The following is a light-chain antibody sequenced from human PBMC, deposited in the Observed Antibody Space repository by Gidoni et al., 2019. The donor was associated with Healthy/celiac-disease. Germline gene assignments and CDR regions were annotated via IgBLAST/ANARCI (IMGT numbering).Light chain of an antibody. Sequence: EIVLTQSPGTISLSPGQSATLSCRASQSISSSQLAWYQQKPGQAPRPLMYGASSRATGIPDRFSGSGSGTDFTLTISRLEPEDFAVYYCQHFGNFGGGTKVE. CDR1: QSISSSQ. CDR3: QHFGN. V-gene: IGKV3-20*01. CDR2: GAS. J-gene: IGKJ4*01.